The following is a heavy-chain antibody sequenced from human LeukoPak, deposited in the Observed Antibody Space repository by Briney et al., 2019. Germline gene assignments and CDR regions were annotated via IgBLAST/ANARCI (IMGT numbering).Heavy chain of an antibody. V-gene: IGHV4-59*11. CDR3: ARDGDYCSGGSCYSGIDP. J-gene: IGHJ5*02. CDR2: IYYSGST. D-gene: IGHD2-15*01. Sequence: SETLSLTCTVSGGSISSHYWGWIRQPPGKGLEWIGYIYYSGSTNYNPSLKSRVTISVDTSKNQFSLKLSSVTAADTAVYYCARDGDYCSGGSCYSGIDPWGQGTLVTVSS. CDR1: GGSISSHY.